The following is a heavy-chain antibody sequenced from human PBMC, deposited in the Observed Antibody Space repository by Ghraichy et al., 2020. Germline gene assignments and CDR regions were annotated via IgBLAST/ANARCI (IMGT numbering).Heavy chain of an antibody. D-gene: IGHD2-21*02. J-gene: IGHJ4*02. CDR3: ARAEYCGGDCYYFDY. CDR2: ISSSSSYI. V-gene: IGHV3-21*01. Sequence: GESLNISCAASGFTFSSYSMNWVRQAPGKGLEWVSSISSSSSYIYYADSVKGRFTISRDNAKNSLYLQMNSLRAEDTAVYYCARAEYCGGDCYYFDYWGQGALVTVSS. CDR1: GFTFSSYS.